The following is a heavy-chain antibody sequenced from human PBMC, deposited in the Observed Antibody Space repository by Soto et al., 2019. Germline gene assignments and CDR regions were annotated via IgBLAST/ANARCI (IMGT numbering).Heavy chain of an antibody. CDR2: IYYSGIT. V-gene: IGHV4-31*03. D-gene: IGHD1-20*01. J-gene: IGHJ3*02. Sequence: QVQLQESDAGLVKASQTLSLTCTVSGGSVSSGAYYWTWIRQRPGKVLEWMGYIYYSGITYCSPSLKSRLSISLDTSKNQFSLRLSSMTAADTAMYYCARARRRAVYAFDIWVQGTMVTVSS. CDR1: GGSVSSGAYY. CDR3: ARARRRAVYAFDI.